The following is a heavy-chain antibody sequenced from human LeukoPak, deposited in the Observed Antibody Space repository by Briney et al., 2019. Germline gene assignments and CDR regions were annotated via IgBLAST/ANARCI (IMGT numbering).Heavy chain of an antibody. J-gene: IGHJ6*02. CDR2: IYYSGST. CDR1: GDSISSYY. CDR3: ARDRHGLPTGSKYYGMDV. Sequence: ASETLSLTCTVSGDSISSYYWGWIRQPPGKGLEWIGYIYYSGSTNYNPSLKSRVTISVDTSKNQFSLKLSSVTAADTAVYYCARDRHGLPTGSKYYGMDVWGQGTTVTVSS. V-gene: IGHV4-59*01. D-gene: IGHD3-10*01.